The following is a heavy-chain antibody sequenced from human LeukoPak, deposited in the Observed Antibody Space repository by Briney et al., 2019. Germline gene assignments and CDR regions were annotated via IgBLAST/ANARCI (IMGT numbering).Heavy chain of an antibody. CDR2: ISSSGSTI. Sequence: PGGSLRLSCAASGFTFSSYEMNWVRQAPGKGLEWVSYISSSGSTIYYADSVKGRFTISRDNDKNSLYLQMNSLRAEDTAVYYCARDGYYDSSGIYDYWGQGTLVTVSS. CDR1: GFTFSSYE. V-gene: IGHV3-48*03. J-gene: IGHJ4*02. CDR3: ARDGYYDSSGIYDY. D-gene: IGHD3-22*01.